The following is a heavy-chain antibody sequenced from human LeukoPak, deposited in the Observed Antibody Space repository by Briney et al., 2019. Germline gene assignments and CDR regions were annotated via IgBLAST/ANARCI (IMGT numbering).Heavy chain of an antibody. CDR3: ARTLAQFYDSSVGFGY. Sequence: ASVKVSCKASGYTFTSYYMHWVRQAPGQGLEWMGIINPSGGSTSYAQKFQGRVTMTRDTSTSTVYMELSSLRSEDTAVYYCARTLAQFYDSSVGFGYWGQGTLVTVSS. D-gene: IGHD3-22*01. CDR2: INPSGGST. J-gene: IGHJ4*02. CDR1: GYTFTSYY. V-gene: IGHV1-46*01.